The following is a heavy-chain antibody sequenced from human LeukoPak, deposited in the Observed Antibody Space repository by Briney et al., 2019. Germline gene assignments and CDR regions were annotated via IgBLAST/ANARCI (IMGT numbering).Heavy chain of an antibody. CDR2: IYYSGST. CDR1: GGSISSGDYY. CDR3: ARDSGYDSLFNWFDP. J-gene: IGHJ5*02. D-gene: IGHD5-12*01. V-gene: IGHV4-30-4*08. Sequence: SQTLSLTCTVSGGSISSGDYYWRWIRQPPGKGLEWIGYIYYSGSTYYNPSLKSRVTISVDTSKNQFSLKLSSVTAADTAVYYCARDSGYDSLFNWFDPWGQGTLVTVSS.